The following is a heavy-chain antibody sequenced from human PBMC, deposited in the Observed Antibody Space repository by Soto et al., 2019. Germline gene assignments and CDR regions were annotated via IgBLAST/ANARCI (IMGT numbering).Heavy chain of an antibody. V-gene: IGHV4-59*01. CDR2: IYYTGSNT. Sequence: PSETLSLTCSVSGGSINSFYWTWIRQSPGKGLEWIGDIYYTGSNTNYNPSLKSRVTISVDTSRNQFSLNLRSVTAADTAVYFCARVREGTTTYYFDYWGQGTLVTVSS. D-gene: IGHD1-26*01. J-gene: IGHJ4*02. CDR1: GGSINSFY. CDR3: ARVREGTTTYYFDY.